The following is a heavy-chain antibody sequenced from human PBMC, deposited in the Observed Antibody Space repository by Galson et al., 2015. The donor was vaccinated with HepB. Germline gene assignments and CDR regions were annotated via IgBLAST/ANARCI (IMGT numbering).Heavy chain of an antibody. CDR3: AYGVDV. V-gene: IGHV3-66*02. Sequence: SLRLPCAASGLTVSSNYMNWVRQAPGKGLEWVSVIYSGSGDFTYYADSVKDRFTISRDNPRNTVSLQMNSLRAEDTAVYYCAYGVDVWGQGTTVTVSS. CDR2: IYSGSGDFT. CDR1: GLTVSSNY. J-gene: IGHJ6*02.